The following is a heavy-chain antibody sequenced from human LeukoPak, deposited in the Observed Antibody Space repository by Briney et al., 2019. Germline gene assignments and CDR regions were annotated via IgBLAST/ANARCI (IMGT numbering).Heavy chain of an antibody. CDR1: GGSFSGYY. D-gene: IGHD2-21*01. CDR3: ARTARLPDS. Sequence: PSETLSLTCAVYGGSFSGYYWSWIRQPPGKGLEWIGEINHSGSTNYNPSLKSRVTMSVDTSKNQLSLKLSSVTAADTAVYYCARTARLPDSWGQGTLVTVSS. V-gene: IGHV4-34*01. J-gene: IGHJ4*02. CDR2: INHSGST.